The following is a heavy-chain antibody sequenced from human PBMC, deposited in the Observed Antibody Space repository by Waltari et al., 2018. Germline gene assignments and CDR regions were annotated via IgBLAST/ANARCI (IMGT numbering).Heavy chain of an antibody. D-gene: IGHD3-3*01. CDR3: ANDGEH. CDR1: GFTFNTYA. Sequence: EVQLLESGGGLVQLGGSLRLSCAASGFTFNTYAMNWVRQAPGKGLEWVSTVSGSGSSIYYADSVKGRFTISRDNSKSTLYLQMSSLRVEDTAVYYCANDGEHWGQGTLVTVSS. J-gene: IGHJ4*02. CDR2: VSGSGSSI. V-gene: IGHV3-23*01.